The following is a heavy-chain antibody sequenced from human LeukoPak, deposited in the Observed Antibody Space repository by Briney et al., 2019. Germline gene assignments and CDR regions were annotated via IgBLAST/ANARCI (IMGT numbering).Heavy chain of an antibody. CDR1: GFTFSSYG. CDR3: ARDCTPVGYYYYYGMDV. V-gene: IGHV3-33*01. Sequence: PGGSLRLSCAASGFTFSSYGMHWVRQAPGKGLEWVAVIWYDGSNKYYADSVKGRFTISRDNSKNTLYLQMNSLRAEDTAVYYCARDCTPVGYYYYYGMDVWGQGTTVTVSS. CDR2: IWYDGSNK. J-gene: IGHJ6*02.